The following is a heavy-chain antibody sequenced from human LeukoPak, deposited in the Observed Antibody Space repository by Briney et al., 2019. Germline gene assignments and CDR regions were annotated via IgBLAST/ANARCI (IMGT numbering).Heavy chain of an antibody. V-gene: IGHV3-33*01. CDR3: ARGGFPDYYGSGSYPYYFDY. CDR2: IWYDGSNK. D-gene: IGHD3-10*01. J-gene: IGHJ4*02. Sequence: GGSLRLSCAASGFTFSSYGMHWVRQAPGKGLEWVAVIWYDGSNKYYADSVKGRFTISRDNSKNTLYLQMNSLRAEDTAVYYCARGGFPDYYGSGSYPYYFDYWAREPWSPSPQ. CDR1: GFTFSSYG.